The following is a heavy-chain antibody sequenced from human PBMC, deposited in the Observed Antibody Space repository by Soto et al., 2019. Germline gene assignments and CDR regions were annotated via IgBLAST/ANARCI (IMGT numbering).Heavy chain of an antibody. CDR3: ARESITMARGARQNWFDP. J-gene: IGHJ5*02. CDR2: INSDGTTT. CDR1: GFTFSDFW. Sequence: GGSLRLSCAASGFTFSDFWMHWVRQVPGKGLVWVSHINSDGTTTNYADSVKGRFTISRDNSKNTLYLQMNSLRAEDTAVYYCARESITMARGARQNWFDPWGQGTLVTVSS. V-gene: IGHV3-74*01. D-gene: IGHD3-10*01.